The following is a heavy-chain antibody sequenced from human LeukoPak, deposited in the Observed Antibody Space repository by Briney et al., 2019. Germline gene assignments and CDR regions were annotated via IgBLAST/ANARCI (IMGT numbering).Heavy chain of an antibody. J-gene: IGHJ6*04. CDR1: GYTFTGYY. V-gene: IGHV1-2*02. CDR3: ARDAPGSAEMDV. Sequence: GASVKVSCKASGYTFTGYYMHWVRQAPGQGLEWMGWINPNSGGTNYAQKFQGRVTVTRDTSISTAYMELSRLRSDDTAVYYCARDAPGSAEMDVWGKGTTVTVSS. D-gene: IGHD6-25*01. CDR2: INPNSGGT.